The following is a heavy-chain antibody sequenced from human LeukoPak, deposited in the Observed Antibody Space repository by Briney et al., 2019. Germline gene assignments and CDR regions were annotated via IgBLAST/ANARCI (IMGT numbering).Heavy chain of an antibody. CDR1: GFTFSSYA. Sequence: GGSLRLSCAASGFTFSSYAMNWVRQAPGKGLEWVSAIIGSGGNTYYADSVKGRFTISRDNSKNTLYMHMNSLRADDTAIYYCAKASGPSGYYYMDVRGKGTTVTVSS. CDR3: AKASGPSGYYYMDV. CDR2: IIGSGGNT. J-gene: IGHJ6*03. V-gene: IGHV3-23*01.